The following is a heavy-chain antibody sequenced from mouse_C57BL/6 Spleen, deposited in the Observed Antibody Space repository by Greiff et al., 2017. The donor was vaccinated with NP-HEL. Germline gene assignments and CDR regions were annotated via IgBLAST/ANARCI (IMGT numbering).Heavy chain of an antibody. J-gene: IGHJ1*03. CDR3: ARKLRWYFDV. D-gene: IGHD1-1*01. V-gene: IGHV5-17*01. CDR1: GFTFSDYG. CDR2: ISSGSSTI. Sequence: EVKLVESGGGLVKPGGSLKLSCAASGFTFSDYGMHWVRQAPEKGLEWVAYISSGSSTIYYADTVKGRFTISRDNAKNTLFLQMTSLRSEDTAMYYCARKLRWYFDVWGTGTTVTVSS.